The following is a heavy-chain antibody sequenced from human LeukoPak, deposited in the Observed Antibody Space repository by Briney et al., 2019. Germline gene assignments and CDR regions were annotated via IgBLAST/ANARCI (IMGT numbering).Heavy chain of an antibody. CDR2: IIPIFGTA. CDR3: ARHRLRFLEWLFDRYYYYYGMDV. D-gene: IGHD3-3*01. CDR1: GGTFSSYA. J-gene: IGHJ6*02. V-gene: IGHV1-69*13. Sequence: ASVKVSCKASGGTFSSYAISWVRQAPGQGLEWMGGIIPIFGTANYAQKFQDRVTITADESTSTAYMELSSLRSEDTAVYYCARHRLRFLEWLFDRYYYYYGMDVWGQGTTVTVSS.